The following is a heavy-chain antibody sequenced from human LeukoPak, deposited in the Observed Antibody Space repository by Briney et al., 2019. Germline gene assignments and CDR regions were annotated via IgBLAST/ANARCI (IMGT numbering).Heavy chain of an antibody. Sequence: SETLSLTCIVAGGSINFYYWRWIRQPAGKGLEWIGRIYSTGSTNYSPSLKSRVTMSVDKSKNQFSLNLSSVTAADTAVYYCARRIADPYSFDSWGQGTLVTVSS. CDR1: GGSINFYY. J-gene: IGHJ4*02. D-gene: IGHD6-13*01. CDR3: ARRIADPYSFDS. V-gene: IGHV4-4*07. CDR2: IYSTGST.